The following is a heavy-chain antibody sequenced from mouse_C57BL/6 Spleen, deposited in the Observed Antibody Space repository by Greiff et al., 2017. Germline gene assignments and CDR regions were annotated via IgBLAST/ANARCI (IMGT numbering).Heavy chain of an antibody. CDR3: TRGGTTVVDGYFDV. CDR1: GYTFTSYW. CDR2: IYPGNSDT. J-gene: IGHJ1*03. D-gene: IGHD1-1*01. Sequence: VQLQQSGTVLARPGASVKMSCKTSGYTFTSYWMHWVNQRPGQGLEWIGAIYPGNSDTSYNQKFKGKAKLTAVTSASTAYMELSSLTNEDSAVYYCTRGGTTVVDGYFDVWGTGTTVTVSS. V-gene: IGHV1-5*01.